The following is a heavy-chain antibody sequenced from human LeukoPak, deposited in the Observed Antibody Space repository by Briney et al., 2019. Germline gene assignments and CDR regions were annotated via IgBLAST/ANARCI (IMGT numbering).Heavy chain of an antibody. J-gene: IGHJ5*02. CDR3: ARGDVQWLRKYNWFDP. CDR2: TYYRSKWYN. CDR1: GNSVSSNSAA. Sequence: SQILSLTCAISGNSVSSNSAAWNWIRQSPSRGLEWLGRTYYRSKWYNDYAVSVKSRITINPDTSKNQFSLQLNSVTPEDTAVYYCARGDVQWLRKYNWFDPWGQGTLVTVSS. V-gene: IGHV6-1*01. D-gene: IGHD5-12*01.